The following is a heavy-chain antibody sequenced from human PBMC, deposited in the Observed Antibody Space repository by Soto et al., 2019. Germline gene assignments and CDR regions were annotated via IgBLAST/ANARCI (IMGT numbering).Heavy chain of an antibody. CDR1: GYNFNTYW. D-gene: IGHD5-18*01. Sequence: GESLKISCTGSGYNFNTYWIGWVRQMPGKGLEWMGIIYPGDFDTRYSQSFQGHLTMSVDKSINTAYLQWSSLETSDTAMYYCARLLGYSYGHQEFFGYWGKGTPVTVSS. V-gene: IGHV5-51*01. CDR2: IYPGDFDT. CDR3: ARLLGYSYGHQEFFGY. J-gene: IGHJ4*02.